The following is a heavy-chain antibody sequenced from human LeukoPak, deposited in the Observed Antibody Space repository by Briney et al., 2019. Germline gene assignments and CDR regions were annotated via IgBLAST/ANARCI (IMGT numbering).Heavy chain of an antibody. CDR1: GFTFSYYT. V-gene: IGHV3-21*01. D-gene: IGHD1-1*01. CDR3: ARDDVAWNDVHWFDP. J-gene: IGHJ5*02. CDR2: ISSTGSSI. Sequence: PGGSLRLSCAASGFTFSYYTMSWVRQAPAKGLEWVSSISSTGSSIYYADSVKGRFTISRDNAKNSLYLQMSSLRVEDTAVYYCARDDVAWNDVHWFDPWGQGTLVTVSS.